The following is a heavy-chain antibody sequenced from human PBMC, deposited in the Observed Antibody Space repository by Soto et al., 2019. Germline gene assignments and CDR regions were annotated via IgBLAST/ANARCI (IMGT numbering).Heavy chain of an antibody. CDR1: GYTFTSYA. CDR2: INAGNGNT. D-gene: IGHD2-21*02. V-gene: IGHV1-3*01. Sequence: ASVKVSCKASGYTFTSYAMHWVRQAPGQRLEWMGWINAGNGNTKYSQKFQGRVTITRDTSASTAYLELSSLRSEDTAVYYCARIIVVVTALDYWGQRTLVSVSS. J-gene: IGHJ4*02. CDR3: ARIIVVVTALDY.